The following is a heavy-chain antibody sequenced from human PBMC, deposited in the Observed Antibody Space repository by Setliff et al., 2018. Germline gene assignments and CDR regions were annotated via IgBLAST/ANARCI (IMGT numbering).Heavy chain of an antibody. CDR2: INTNTGNP. J-gene: IGHJ4*02. D-gene: IGHD6-19*01. CDR3: VRSSAPQVVLAADFDF. Sequence: ASVKVSCKPSGYTFTTYAINWVRQAPGQGLEWMGWINTNTGNPTYAQGFTGRFVFSLDTSVSTAYLQLSSLKAEDTAVYYCVRSSAPQVVLAADFDFWGQGTPVTVSS. V-gene: IGHV7-4-1*02. CDR1: GYTFTTYA.